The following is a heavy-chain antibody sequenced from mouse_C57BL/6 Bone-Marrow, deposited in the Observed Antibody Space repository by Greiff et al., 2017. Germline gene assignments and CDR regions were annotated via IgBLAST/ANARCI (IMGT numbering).Heavy chain of an antibody. J-gene: IGHJ4*01. V-gene: IGHV1-81*01. CDR1: GYTFTSYG. D-gene: IGHD1-1*01. CDR3: ARRGYGSNSSYAMDY. CDR2: IYPRSGNT. Sequence: VQLVESGAELARPGASVKLSCKASGYTFTSYGISWVKQRTGQGLEWIGEIYPRSGNTYYNEKFKGKATLTADKSSSTAYMELRSLTSEDSAVYFCARRGYGSNSSYAMDYWGQGTSVTVSS.